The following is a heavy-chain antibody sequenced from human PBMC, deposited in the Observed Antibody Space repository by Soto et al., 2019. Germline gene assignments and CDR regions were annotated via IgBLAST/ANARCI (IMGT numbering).Heavy chain of an antibody. J-gene: IGHJ4*02. V-gene: IGHV3-23*01. CDR3: AKRRGAGGHFDY. CDR1: GFTFSSYA. D-gene: IGHD2-15*01. CDR2: VSIGGST. Sequence: GGSLRLSCAASGFTFSSYAVGWVRQGPGKGLEWVAVVSIGGSTHYADSVRGRFTISRDNSKNTLSLQMNSLTAEDTAVYFCAKRRGAGGHFDYWGQGALVTVSS.